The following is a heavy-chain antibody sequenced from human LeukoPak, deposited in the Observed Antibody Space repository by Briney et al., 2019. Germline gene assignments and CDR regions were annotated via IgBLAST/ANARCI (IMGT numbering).Heavy chain of an antibody. CDR3: ARDSEVDTAMASTSSWYYFDY. CDR1: GYTFTSYA. D-gene: IGHD5-18*01. V-gene: IGHV7-4-1*02. CDR2: INTNTGNP. Sequence: ASVKVSCKASGYTFTSYAMNWVRQAPGQGLEWMGWINTNTGNPTYAQGFTGRFVFSLDTSVSTAYLQISSLKAEDTAVYYCARDSEVDTAMASTSSWYYFDYWGQGTLVTVSS. J-gene: IGHJ4*02.